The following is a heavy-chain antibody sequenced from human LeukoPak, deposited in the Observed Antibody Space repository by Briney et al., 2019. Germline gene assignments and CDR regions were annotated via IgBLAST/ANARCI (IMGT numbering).Heavy chain of an antibody. Sequence: PGGSLRLSCAASGFTFSSYAMSWVHQAPGKGLEWVSAISGSGGSTYYADSVKGRFTISRDNSKNTLYLQMNSLRAEDTAVYYCAKESSVVPAANYFDYWGQGTLVTVSS. CDR2: ISGSGGST. J-gene: IGHJ4*02. CDR3: AKESSVVPAANYFDY. V-gene: IGHV3-23*01. D-gene: IGHD2-2*01. CDR1: GFTFSSYA.